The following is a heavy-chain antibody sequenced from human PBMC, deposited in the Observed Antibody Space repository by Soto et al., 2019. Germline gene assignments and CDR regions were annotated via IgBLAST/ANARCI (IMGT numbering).Heavy chain of an antibody. J-gene: IGHJ6*02. D-gene: IGHD6-13*01. CDR1: WYSFTSYG. V-gene: IGHV5-10-1*01. CDR3: ARQSIAAAGTFDAGMDV. Sequence: PGDSLKISCKGSWYSFTSYGISWVRQMPGKGLEWMGRIDPSDSYTNCSPSFQGYVTISADKYIRTAYLQWSSLKASDTARYYCARQSIAAAGTFDAGMDVWRQGTTDTVSS. CDR2: IDPSDSYT.